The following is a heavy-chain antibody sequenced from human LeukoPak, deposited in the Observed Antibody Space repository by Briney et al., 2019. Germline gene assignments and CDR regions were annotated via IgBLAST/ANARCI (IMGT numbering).Heavy chain of an antibody. Sequence: SETLSLTCAVYGGSFSGYYWSWIRQPPGKGLEWNGEINHSGSTNYNPSLKSRVTISVDTSKNQFSLKLSSVTAADTAVYYCARGQRLHTSYDFWSGYYRPDAFDIWGQGTMVTVSS. D-gene: IGHD3-3*01. CDR1: GGSFSGYY. CDR3: ARGQRLHTSYDFWSGYYRPDAFDI. J-gene: IGHJ3*02. CDR2: INHSGST. V-gene: IGHV4-34*01.